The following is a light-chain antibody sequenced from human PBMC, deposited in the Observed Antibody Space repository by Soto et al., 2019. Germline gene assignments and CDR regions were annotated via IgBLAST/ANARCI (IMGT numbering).Light chain of an antibody. Sequence: DIQMTQSPSSLYASVGDRVTITCRASQSISSYLNWYQQKPGKAPKLPIYAASSLQSGVPSRFSGSGSGTDFTLTISSLQPEDFATYYCQQSYSTPYTFGQGTKLEIK. CDR2: AAS. J-gene: IGKJ2*01. CDR3: QQSYSTPYT. CDR1: QSISSY. V-gene: IGKV1-39*01.